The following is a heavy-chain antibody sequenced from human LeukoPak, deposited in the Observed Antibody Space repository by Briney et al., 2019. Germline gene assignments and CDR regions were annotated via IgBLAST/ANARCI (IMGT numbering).Heavy chain of an antibody. D-gene: IGHD2-8*02. CDR2: ISGSGGST. J-gene: IGHJ4*02. CDR3: AKTPPRASYCTGGVCYWDY. Sequence: QAGGSLRLSCAASGFTFSSCAMSWVRQAPGKGLEWVSAISGSGGSTYYADSVKGRFTISRDNSKNTLYLQMNSLRAEDTAVYYCAKTPPRASYCTGGVCYWDYWGQGTLVTVSS. CDR1: GFTFSSCA. V-gene: IGHV3-23*01.